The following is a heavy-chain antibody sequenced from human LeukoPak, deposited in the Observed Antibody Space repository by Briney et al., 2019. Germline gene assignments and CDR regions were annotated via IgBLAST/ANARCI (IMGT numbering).Heavy chain of an antibody. CDR1: GGSISSSSYY. D-gene: IGHD6-19*01. CDR3: ARRRSSGWYYI. CDR2: IYYSGST. J-gene: IGHJ4*02. V-gene: IGHV4-39*07. Sequence: SETLSLTCTVSGGSISSSSYYWGWIRQPPGKGLEWIGSIYYSGSTYYNPSLKSRVTISVDTSKNQFSLKLSSVTAADTAVYYCARRRSSGWYYIWGQGTLVTVSS.